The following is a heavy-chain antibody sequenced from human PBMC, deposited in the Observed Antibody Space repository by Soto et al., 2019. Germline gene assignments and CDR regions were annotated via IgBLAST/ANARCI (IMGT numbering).Heavy chain of an antibody. D-gene: IGHD3-3*01. CDR1: GGTSSNFV. J-gene: IGHJ6*02. CDR2: ILPMFGAV. CDR3: ARPRRSGYDRGDSYYHTRDV. Sequence: QMRLVQSGAEVKNSGSSVKVSCKASGGTSSNFVITWVRQVPGQGLEWLGGILPMFGAVKYAQKFQDRLTITADRSTNTASMELGSLRSEDTAVYYCARPRRSGYDRGDSYYHTRDVWGHGTRSRS. V-gene: IGHV1-69*06.